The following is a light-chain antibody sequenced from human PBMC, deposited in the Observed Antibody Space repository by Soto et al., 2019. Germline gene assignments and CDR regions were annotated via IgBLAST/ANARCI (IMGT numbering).Light chain of an antibody. J-gene: IGKJ4*01. CDR1: QSVSSN. CDR2: GAS. V-gene: IGKV3-15*01. CDR3: QQYNNWPRAT. Sequence: EIVVTQSPATLSVSPGERVTLSCRASQSVSSNLAWYHQKPGQAPRLLIYGASNRATGFPPRFSGGGSGTEFNLTISSLQSEDFGIYYCQQYNNWPRATFGGGTKVDIK.